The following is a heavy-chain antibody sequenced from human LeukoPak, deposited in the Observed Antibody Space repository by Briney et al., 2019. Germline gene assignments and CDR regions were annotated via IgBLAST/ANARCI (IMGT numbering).Heavy chain of an antibody. CDR3: AREGRTSGTTGWFDP. D-gene: IGHD1-1*01. CDR2: IYYSGST. V-gene: IGHV4-39*07. Sequence: PSETLSLTCTVSGGSISSSSYYWGWIRQPPGKGLEWIGSIYYSGSTYYNPSLKSRVTISVDTSKNQFSLKLSSVTAADTAVYYCAREGRTSGTTGWFDPWGQGTLVTVSS. J-gene: IGHJ5*02. CDR1: GGSISSSSYY.